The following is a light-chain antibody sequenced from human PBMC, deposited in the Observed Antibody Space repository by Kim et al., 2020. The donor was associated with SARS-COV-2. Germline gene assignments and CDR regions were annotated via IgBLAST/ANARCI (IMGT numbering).Light chain of an antibody. CDR3: QVWDSRTVV. CDR1: NIENKN. J-gene: IGLJ2*01. V-gene: IGLV3-9*01. CDR2: RDK. Sequence: VALGRTAPIPWGGNNIENKNVHWYHQRPGQAPVLVMYRDKKRPSGIPERLSGSNSGNTATLTISRVEAGDEGDYYCQVWDSRTVVFGGGTKLAVL.